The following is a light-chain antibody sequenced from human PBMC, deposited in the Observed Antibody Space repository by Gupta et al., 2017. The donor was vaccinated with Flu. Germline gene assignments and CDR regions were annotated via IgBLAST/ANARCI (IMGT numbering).Light chain of an antibody. Sequence: EIVLTQSPATLSVSPGERATLSCRASQSVATNLAWYQHKPGQAPRLLIYGASTRATGIPARFSGSGSGTDLSLTISRLQSEDFAAYYCLHDSNWPWTFGQGTKVEIK. CDR3: LHDSNWPWT. CDR2: GAS. CDR1: QSVATN. V-gene: IGKV3-15*01. J-gene: IGKJ1*01.